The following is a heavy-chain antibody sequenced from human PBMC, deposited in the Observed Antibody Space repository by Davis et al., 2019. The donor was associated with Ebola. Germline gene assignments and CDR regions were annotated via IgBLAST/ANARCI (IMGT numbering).Heavy chain of an antibody. CDR1: GGSISSGDYY. V-gene: IGHV4-61*08. J-gene: IGHJ6*02. Sequence: SETLSLTCTVSGGSISSGDYYWSWIRQPPGKGLEWIGYIYYSGSTNYNPSLKSRVTISVDTSKNQFSLKLSSVTAADTAVYYCARLHLNNISLIAAAGAYYYYGMDVWGQGTTVTVSS. CDR3: ARLHLNNISLIAAAGAYYYYGMDV. D-gene: IGHD6-13*01. CDR2: IYYSGST.